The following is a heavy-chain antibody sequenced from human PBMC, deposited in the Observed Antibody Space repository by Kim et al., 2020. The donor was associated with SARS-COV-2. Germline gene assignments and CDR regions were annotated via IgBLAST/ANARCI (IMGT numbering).Heavy chain of an antibody. V-gene: IGHV4-39*01. CDR3: ARHPNRFLWFGALGDFDL. CDR1: GASISSNDYY. J-gene: IGHJ4*02. CDR2: IYYTGST. D-gene: IGHD3-10*01. Sequence: SETLSLTCTVSGASISSNDYYWAWIRQAPGKGLEWIGTIYYTGSTYYNPSLKSRVTMSIDTSKNQFSLNLTSVTATDTALFYCARHPNRFLWFGALGDFDLWGQGALVTVSS.